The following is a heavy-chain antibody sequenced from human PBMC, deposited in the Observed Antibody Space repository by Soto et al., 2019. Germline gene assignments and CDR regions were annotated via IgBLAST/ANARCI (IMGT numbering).Heavy chain of an antibody. D-gene: IGHD1-1*01. CDR3: AREWKQDYYYDGMDV. CDR2: VFHSGSA. Sequence: PSETLSLTCAASGYSISSGYYWGWIRQPPGKGLEWVGSVFHSGSAYYNPSLKTRVAISVDTSKNQISLNLRSVTAADTAVYYCAREWKQDYYYDGMDVWGQGATVTVSS. J-gene: IGHJ6*02. CDR1: GYSISSGYY. V-gene: IGHV4-38-2*02.